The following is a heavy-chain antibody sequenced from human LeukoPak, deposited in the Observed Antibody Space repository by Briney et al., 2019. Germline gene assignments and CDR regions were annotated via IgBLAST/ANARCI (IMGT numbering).Heavy chain of an antibody. CDR3: ARRQGCSSTSCPPDY. Sequence: KPGESLKISCRGSGYSFTTYWIGWVRQMPGKGLEWMGIIYPGDSDTRYSPSFQGQVTMSADKSINTAYLQWSSLKASDTAMYYCARRQGCSSTSCPPDYWGQGTLVTVSS. J-gene: IGHJ4*02. D-gene: IGHD2-2*01. V-gene: IGHV5-51*01. CDR2: IYPGDSDT. CDR1: GYSFTTYW.